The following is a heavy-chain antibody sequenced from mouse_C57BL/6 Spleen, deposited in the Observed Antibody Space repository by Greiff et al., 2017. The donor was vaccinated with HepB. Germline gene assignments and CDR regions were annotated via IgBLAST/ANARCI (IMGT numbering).Heavy chain of an antibody. V-gene: IGHV5-16*01. J-gene: IGHJ4*01. CDR2: INYDGSST. CDR1: GFTFSDYY. CDR3: AREAEANYAMDY. Sequence: EVKLVESEGGLVQPGSSMKLSCTASGFTFSDYYMAWVRQVPEKGLEWVANINYDGSSTYYLDSLKSRFIISRDNAKNILYLQMSSLKSEDTATYYSAREAEANYAMDYWGQGTSDTVSS.